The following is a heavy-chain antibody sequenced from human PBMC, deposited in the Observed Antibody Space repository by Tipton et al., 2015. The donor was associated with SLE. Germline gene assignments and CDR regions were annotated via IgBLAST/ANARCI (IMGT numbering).Heavy chain of an antibody. CDR3: ASARGLWLVYYY. J-gene: IGHJ4*02. CDR2: IYYSGTT. CDR1: GDSIISSY. V-gene: IGHV4-59*01. Sequence: TLSLTCTVSGDSIISSYWSWIRQPPGKGLEWIGYIYYSGTTNYNPSLKSRVTLSVDTSKNQVSLKLSSVTAADTAVYYCASARGLWLVYYYWGQGALVTVSS. D-gene: IGHD6-19*01.